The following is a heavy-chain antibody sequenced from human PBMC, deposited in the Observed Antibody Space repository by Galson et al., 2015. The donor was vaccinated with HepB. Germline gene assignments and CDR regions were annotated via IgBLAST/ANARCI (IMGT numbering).Heavy chain of an antibody. V-gene: IGHV3-74*01. CDR3: ARDSTSSSVWFDP. D-gene: IGHD6-6*01. J-gene: IGHJ5*02. Sequence: SLRLSCAASGFTFSSYWMHWVRQAPGKGLVWVSRVRGDGGSTSYADSVKGRFTISRDNAKNTLYLQMNSLRADDTAVYYCARDSTSSSVWFDPWGQGTLVTVSS. CDR2: VRGDGGST. CDR1: GFTFSSYW.